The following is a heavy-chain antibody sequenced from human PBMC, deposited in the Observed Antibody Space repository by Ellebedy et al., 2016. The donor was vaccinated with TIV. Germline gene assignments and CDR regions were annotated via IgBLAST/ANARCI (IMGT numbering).Heavy chain of an antibody. CDR2: INPNSGGT. D-gene: IGHD6-19*01. J-gene: IGHJ3*02. V-gene: IGHV1-2*04. Sequence: AASVKVSCKASGYSFTGYYMHWVRQAPGQGLEWMGWINPNSGGTKYAQNFQGWVTMTRDTSISTAYMDLSRLTSDDTAVYYCARRGQSSGPYWAFDIWGQGTTVTVSS. CDR1: GYSFTGYY. CDR3: ARRGQSSGPYWAFDI.